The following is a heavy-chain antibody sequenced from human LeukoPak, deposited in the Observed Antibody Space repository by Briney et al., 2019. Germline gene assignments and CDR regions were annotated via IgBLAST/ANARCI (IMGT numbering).Heavy chain of an antibody. Sequence: QAGGSLRLSCAASGFNFANHAMSWVRQTPGKGLEWVSAISGGGDITYYADSVKGRFTVSRDNSKNTLFLQMNSLRAEDTAVYYCAKDGGLWVSAHWGDSWGRGTLVTVSS. CDR1: GFNFANHA. CDR2: ISGGGDIT. D-gene: IGHD7-27*01. J-gene: IGHJ4*02. V-gene: IGHV3-23*01. CDR3: AKDGGLWVSAHWGDS.